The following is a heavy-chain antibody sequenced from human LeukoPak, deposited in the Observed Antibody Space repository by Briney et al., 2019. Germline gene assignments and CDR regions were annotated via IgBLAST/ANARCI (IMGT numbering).Heavy chain of an antibody. D-gene: IGHD3-9*01. CDR1: EFTFSNFG. CDR2: ISFDGTNK. Sequence: GRSLTLSCAASEFTFSNFGMHWVRQAPGQGLEWVAVISFDGTNKFYAESVKGRFTITRDNSKNTLYLQMNSLTTEATAVEYCAKGVLRYFDWGKGAFDIWGQGTVVTVSS. CDR3: AKGVLRYFDWGKGAFDI. V-gene: IGHV3-30*18. J-gene: IGHJ3*02.